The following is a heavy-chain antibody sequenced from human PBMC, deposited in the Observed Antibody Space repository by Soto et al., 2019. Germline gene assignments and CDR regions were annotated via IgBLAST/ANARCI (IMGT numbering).Heavy chain of an antibody. Sequence: PTLVNPTQTLTLTCTFSGFSLSTSGMCVSWIRQPPGKALEWLALNDWDDDKYYSTSLKTRLTISKDTSKNQVVLTMTNMDPVDTATYYCARISGRGSSWFLLDYWGQGTLVTVSS. CDR3: ARISGRGSSWFLLDY. CDR2: NDWDDDK. J-gene: IGHJ4*02. V-gene: IGHV2-70*01. CDR1: GFSLSTSGMC. D-gene: IGHD6-13*01.